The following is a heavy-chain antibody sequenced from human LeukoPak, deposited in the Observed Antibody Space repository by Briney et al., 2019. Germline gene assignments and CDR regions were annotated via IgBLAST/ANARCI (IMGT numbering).Heavy chain of an antibody. V-gene: IGHV4-38-2*02. CDR3: TSSPLDSSGYHIGI. J-gene: IGHJ3*02. CDR2: IYHSGST. CDR1: GYSISSGYY. Sequence: SETLSLTXTVSGYSISSGYYWGWIRQPPGKGLEWIGSIYHSGSTYYNPSLKSRVTISVDTSKNQFSLKLSSVTAADTAMYYCTSSPLDSSGYHIGIWGQGTMVTVSS. D-gene: IGHD3-22*01.